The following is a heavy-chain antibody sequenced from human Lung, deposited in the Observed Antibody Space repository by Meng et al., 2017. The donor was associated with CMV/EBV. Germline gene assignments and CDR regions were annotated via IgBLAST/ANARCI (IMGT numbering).Heavy chain of an antibody. CDR3: AKDSSAWYGGIDFDY. J-gene: IGHJ4*02. V-gene: IGHV3-9*01. Sequence: SXKISCVASGFTFDNYAMHWVRQAPGKGLEWVSGISWNSDTIDYAASVRGRFTVSRDDAKHSLYLQVDSLRIEDTALYYCAKDSSAWYGGIDFDYWGQGAXVTVYS. D-gene: IGHD6-19*01. CDR1: GFTFDNYA. CDR2: ISWNSDTI.